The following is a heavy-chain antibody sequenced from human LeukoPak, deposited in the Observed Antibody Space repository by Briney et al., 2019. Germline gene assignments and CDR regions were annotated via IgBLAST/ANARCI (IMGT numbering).Heavy chain of an antibody. CDR1: GGSFSGYY. CDR2: INQSGST. V-gene: IGHV4-34*01. J-gene: IGHJ6*04. D-gene: IGHD2-15*01. CDR3: ARGPGLIIVVVAATRSARYGMDV. Sequence: SETLSLTCAVYGGSFSGYYWSWIRQPPGKGLEWIGEINQSGSTNYNPSLKSRVTISVDTSKNQFSLKLSSVTAADTAVYYCARGPGLIIVVVAATRSARYGMDVWGKGTTVTVSS.